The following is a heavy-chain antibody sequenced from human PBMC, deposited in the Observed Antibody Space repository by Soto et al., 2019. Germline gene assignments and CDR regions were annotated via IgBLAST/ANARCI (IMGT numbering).Heavy chain of an antibody. CDR3: VNPRRPGFSSFDY. CDR1: GFTFSNYA. Sequence: GGSLRLSCAASGFTFSNYAMNWVRQAPGKGLDWVSAITSDGRTYYSDSVKGRFTISRDNSKSTLFLQMNSLGAEDTAVYYCVNPRRPGFSSFDYWGQGTLVTVSS. D-gene: IGHD2-2*01. V-gene: IGHV3-23*01. CDR2: ITSDGRT. J-gene: IGHJ4*02.